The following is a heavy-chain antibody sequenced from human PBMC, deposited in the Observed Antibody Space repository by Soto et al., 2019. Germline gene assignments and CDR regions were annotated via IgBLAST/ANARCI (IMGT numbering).Heavy chain of an antibody. CDR2: ITSGSSFI. Sequence: EAHLVESGGGLVKPGGYLIVSCVAYTFTLNTYSLNWFRQAPGKGLEWVSSITSGSSFIDYADSVKGRSTISRDDAKNAQFLQMSSLRSDDTAVYYCASSQRNGAMHVWGQGTTGTVSS. J-gene: IGHJ6*02. D-gene: IGHD2-8*01. V-gene: IGHV3-21*01. CDR1: TFTLNTYS. CDR3: ASSQRNGAMHV.